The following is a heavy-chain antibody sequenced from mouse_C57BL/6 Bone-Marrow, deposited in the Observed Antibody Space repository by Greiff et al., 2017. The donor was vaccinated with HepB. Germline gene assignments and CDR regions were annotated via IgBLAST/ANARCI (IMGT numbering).Heavy chain of an antibody. CDR1: GYTFTDYY. CDR3: ARRGLRGYFDY. Sequence: EVQLQQSGPELVKPGASVKISCKASGYTFTDYYMNWVKQSHGKGLEWIGDINPNNGGTSYNQKFKGKATLTVDKSSSTAYMELRSLTSEDSAVYYCARRGLRGYFDYWGQGTTLTVSS. CDR2: INPNNGGT. J-gene: IGHJ2*01. V-gene: IGHV1-26*01. D-gene: IGHD1-1*01.